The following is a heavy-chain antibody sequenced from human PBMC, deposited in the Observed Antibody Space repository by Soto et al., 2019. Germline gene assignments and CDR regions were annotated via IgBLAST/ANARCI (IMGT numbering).Heavy chain of an antibody. CDR2: INPSGGST. Sequence: QVQLVQSGAEVKKPGASVKVSCKALGYTFTNYHMHWVRQAPGQGLEWMGIINPSGGSTSYAQKFQGRVSMTRDTATNTVYMEPSSLRSEDTAVYYCARCTLYCTGGSCYPGGPDHWGQGTLVTVSS. V-gene: IGHV1-46*01. D-gene: IGHD2-15*01. J-gene: IGHJ4*02. CDR3: ARCTLYCTGGSCYPGGPDH. CDR1: GYTFTNYH.